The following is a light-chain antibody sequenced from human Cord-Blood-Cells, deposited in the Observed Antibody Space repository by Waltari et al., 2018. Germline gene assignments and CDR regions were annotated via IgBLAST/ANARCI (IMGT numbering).Light chain of an antibody. CDR3: AAWDDSLNGPVV. CDR2: SNN. J-gene: IGLJ2*01. V-gene: IGLV1-44*01. CDR1: RSNIGRTT. Sequence: QSVLTQPPSASGTPGQRVTIPCSGSRSNIGRTTVNWYQQLPGTAPKLLIYSNNQRPSGVPDRFSGSKSGTSASLAISGLQSEDEADYYCAAWDDSLNGPVVFGGGTKLTVL.